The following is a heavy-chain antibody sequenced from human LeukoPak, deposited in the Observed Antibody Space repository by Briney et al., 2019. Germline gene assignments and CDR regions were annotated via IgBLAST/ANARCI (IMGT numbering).Heavy chain of an antibody. J-gene: IGHJ6*02. CDR2: ISGGGYST. D-gene: IGHD5-12*01. CDR3: AKGPSDIVVSYYGMDV. Sequence: GGSLRLSCAASGFNFNNYWMSWLRQAPGKGLEWVSVISGGGYSTYYAASVKGRFTISRDNSKNTLYLQMNSLRAEDTAVYYCAKGPSDIVVSYYGMDVWGQGTTVTVSS. V-gene: IGHV3-23*01. CDR1: GFNFNNYW.